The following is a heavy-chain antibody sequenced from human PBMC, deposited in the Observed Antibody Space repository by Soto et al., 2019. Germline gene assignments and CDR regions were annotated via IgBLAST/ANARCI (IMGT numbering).Heavy chain of an antibody. Sequence: GGSLRLSCAASGFTFSSYGMHWVRQAPGKGLEWVAVIWYDGSNKYYADSVKGRFTISRDNSKNTLYLQMNSLRAEDTAVYYYARDEAGDIVVVVAAYSYAFDIWGQGTMVTVSS. CDR3: ARDEAGDIVVVVAAYSYAFDI. V-gene: IGHV3-33*01. J-gene: IGHJ3*02. CDR2: IWYDGSNK. CDR1: GFTFSSYG. D-gene: IGHD2-15*01.